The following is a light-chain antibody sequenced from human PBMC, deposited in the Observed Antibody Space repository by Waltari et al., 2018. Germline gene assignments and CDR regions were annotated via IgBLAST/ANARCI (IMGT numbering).Light chain of an antibody. V-gene: IGLV2-8*01. CDR3: SSYGGKNNLI. Sequence: QSALTQPPSASGSPGQSVTISCTGTPSDIGGYKFVSWFQQPPGKAPKLVIYDVSEPPSGVPYRFSGSKSGSTATLTVSGLQAEDEADYYCSSYGGKNNLIFGGGTTLTVL. CDR2: DVS. J-gene: IGLJ2*01. CDR1: PSDIGGYKF.